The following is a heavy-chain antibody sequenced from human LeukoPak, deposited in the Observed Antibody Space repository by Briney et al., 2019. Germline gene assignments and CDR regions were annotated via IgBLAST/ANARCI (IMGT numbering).Heavy chain of an antibody. CDR1: GFTFDTYS. V-gene: IGHV3-21*01. CDR2: ISSSTKYI. J-gene: IGHJ4*02. CDR3: ARDVYCSGAACYPLPDY. Sequence: GGSLRLSCAASGFTFDTYSMNWVRQAPGKGLEWVASISSSTKYIHYADSVRDRFTISRDNPKNSLYLEMSSLTAEDTAVYYCARDVYCSGAACYPLPDYWGQGTQVTASP. D-gene: IGHD2-15*01.